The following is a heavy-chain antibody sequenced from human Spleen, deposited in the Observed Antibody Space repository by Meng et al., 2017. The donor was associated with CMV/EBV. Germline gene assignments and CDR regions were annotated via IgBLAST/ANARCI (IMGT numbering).Heavy chain of an antibody. J-gene: IGHJ4*02. CDR1: GDSIRTSNRY. CDR3: VRSGYYDFWNNLFDL. D-gene: IGHD3-3*01. V-gene: IGHV4-39*07. Sequence: SGDSIRTSNRYWGWIRQPAGKGLEYLGIIFSSGNPNYNASLQGRVAISIDTSKDQLSLKVTSVTVADTAVYYCVRSGYYDFWNNLFDLWGQGILVTVSS. CDR2: IFSSGNP.